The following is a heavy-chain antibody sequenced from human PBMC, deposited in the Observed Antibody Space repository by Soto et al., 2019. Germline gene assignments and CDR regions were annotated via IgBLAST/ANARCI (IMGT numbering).Heavy chain of an antibody. CDR3: ARSDNRNSLYGVDV. D-gene: IGHD1-7*01. CDR1: DGSLSGYY. CDR2: INHRGSS. J-gene: IGHJ6*02. V-gene: IGHV4-34*01. Sequence: SETLSRTCAVNDGSLSGYYWSWIRQSPGKGLEWIGEINHRGSSDYNPSLKSRVTISIDASKNHVTLELTSVTAADTAVYYCARSDNRNSLYGVDVWGQGTAVTVSS.